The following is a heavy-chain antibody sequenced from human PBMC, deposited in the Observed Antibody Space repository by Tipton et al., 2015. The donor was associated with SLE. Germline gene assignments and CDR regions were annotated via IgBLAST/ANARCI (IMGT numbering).Heavy chain of an antibody. V-gene: IGHV4-4*08. J-gene: IGHJ4*02. Sequence: TLSLTCNVSADSISNYYWNWIRQSPGKGLEWIGYIYSTGNTNYNPSLASRVTISLDTAKNQFSLKFNSVSAAGTAVYYCARGVNFEYWGQGTLVTVSS. CDR2: IYSTGNT. CDR1: ADSISNYY. CDR3: ARGVNFEY. D-gene: IGHD3-22*01.